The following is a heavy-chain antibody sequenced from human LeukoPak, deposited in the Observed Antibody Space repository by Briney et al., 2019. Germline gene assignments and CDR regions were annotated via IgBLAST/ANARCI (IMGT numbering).Heavy chain of an antibody. CDR1: GGSFSGYY. CDR3: ARTQDRITIFGVVIIPPHYFDY. CDR2: INHSGST. V-gene: IGHV4-34*01. Sequence: PSETLSLTCAVYGGSFSGYYWSWIRQPPGKGLEWIGEINHSGSTNYNPSLKSRVTISVDTSKNQFSLKLSSVTAADTAVYYCARTQDRITIFGVVIIPPHYFDYWGQGTLVTVSS. D-gene: IGHD3-3*01. J-gene: IGHJ4*02.